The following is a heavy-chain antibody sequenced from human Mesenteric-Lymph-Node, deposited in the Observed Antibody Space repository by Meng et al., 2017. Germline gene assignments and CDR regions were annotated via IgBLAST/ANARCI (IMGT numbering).Heavy chain of an antibody. J-gene: IGHJ4*02. CDR3: ARLDLGLAH. CDR1: GGKFTSFV. D-gene: IGHD3-16*01. Sequence: QVQLVQSGAEVKKPGSSVKVFCKASGGKFTSFVFNWVRQAPGQGLEWMGGIIPILGTTNYAEKFRGRLTISADTSARTAYMELTSLNSDDTAVYYCARLDLGLAHWGQGTLVTVSS. V-gene: IGHV1-69*10. CDR2: IIPILGTT.